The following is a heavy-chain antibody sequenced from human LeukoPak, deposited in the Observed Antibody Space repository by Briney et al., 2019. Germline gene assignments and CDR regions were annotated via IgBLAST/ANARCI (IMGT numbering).Heavy chain of an antibody. CDR2: INHSGST. D-gene: IGHD2-2*01. J-gene: IGHJ4*02. CDR3: ARSDPYCSSTSCPFDY. V-gene: IGHV4-34*01. CDR1: GGSFSGYY. Sequence: SGTLSLTCAVYGGSFSGYYWSWIRQPPGKGLEWIGEINHSGSTNYNPSLKSRVTISVDTSKNQFSLKLSSVTAADTAVYYCARSDPYCSSTSCPFDYWGQGTLVTVSS.